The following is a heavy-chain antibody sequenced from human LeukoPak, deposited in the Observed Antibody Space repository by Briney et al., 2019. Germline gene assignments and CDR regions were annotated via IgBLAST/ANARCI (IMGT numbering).Heavy chain of an antibody. CDR2: IKQDGSEK. D-gene: IGHD3-3*01. CDR3: ARELLNDFWSGPGFDY. CDR1: EFTVSSSY. Sequence: GGSLRLSCAASEFTVSSSYMNWVRQAPGKGLEWVANIKQDGSEKYYVDSVKGRFTISRDNAKNSLYLQVNSLRAEDTAVYYCARELLNDFWSGPGFDYWGQGTLVTVSS. V-gene: IGHV3-7*01. J-gene: IGHJ4*02.